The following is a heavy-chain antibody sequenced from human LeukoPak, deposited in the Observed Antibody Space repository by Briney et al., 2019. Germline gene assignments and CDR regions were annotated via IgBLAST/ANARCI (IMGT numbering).Heavy chain of an antibody. Sequence: SQTLSLTCTVSSGSISSGDYYWSWIRQPPGKGLEWIGYIYYSGSTYYNPSLKSRVTISVDTSKNQFSLKLSSVTAADTAVYYCARVGPYGSGRDYFDYWGQGTLVTVSS. D-gene: IGHD3-10*01. V-gene: IGHV4-30-4*01. CDR2: IYYSGST. CDR3: ARVGPYGSGRDYFDY. CDR1: SGSISSGDYY. J-gene: IGHJ4*02.